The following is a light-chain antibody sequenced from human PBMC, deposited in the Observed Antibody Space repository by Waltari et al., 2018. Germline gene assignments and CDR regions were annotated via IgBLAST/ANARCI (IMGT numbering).Light chain of an antibody. J-gene: IGKJ1*01. CDR1: QSVSRT. CDR3: QHYVRIPAT. CDR2: DAS. Sequence: EIVLPPSPGPLSLATGERAPLSRRASQSVSRTVARDQQQPCQAPSLLIYDASTRATSIPDRVSDSGSGTDFSLTISGLEPEDFAVYYWQHYVRIPATFGQGTKVESK. V-gene: IGKV3-20*01.